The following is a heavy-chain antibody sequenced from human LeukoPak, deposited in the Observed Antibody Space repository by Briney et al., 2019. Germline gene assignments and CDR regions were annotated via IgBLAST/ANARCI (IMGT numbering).Heavy chain of an antibody. V-gene: IGHV3-23*01. CDR1: GFTFGTFD. CDR3: ARITAHCFDH. Sequence: SGGSLRLSCAASGFTFGTFDMSWVRQAPGKGLEWVSTLSCIDSSCTEYYADSVKGRFTISRDNSKNTLFLQMSSLRVEDTAVYYCARITAHCFDHWGQGTLVTVSS. J-gene: IGHJ4*02. D-gene: IGHD3-16*01. CDR2: LSCIDSSCTE.